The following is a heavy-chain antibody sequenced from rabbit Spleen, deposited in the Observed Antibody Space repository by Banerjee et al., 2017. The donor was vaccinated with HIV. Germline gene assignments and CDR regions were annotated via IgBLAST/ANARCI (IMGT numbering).Heavy chain of an antibody. CDR3: ARDTGSSFSTYGMDL. Sequence: QEQLVESGGGLVQPEGSLTLTCTASGFDFSNYNFMCWVRQAPGKGLEWIACIDTGSRDFTFYASWAKGRFTISKTSSTTVTPQMTSLTVADTATYFCARDTGSSFSTYGMDLWGPGTLVTVS. V-gene: IGHV1S45*01. CDR1: GFDFSNYNF. D-gene: IGHD8-1*01. J-gene: IGHJ6*01. CDR2: IDTGSRDFT.